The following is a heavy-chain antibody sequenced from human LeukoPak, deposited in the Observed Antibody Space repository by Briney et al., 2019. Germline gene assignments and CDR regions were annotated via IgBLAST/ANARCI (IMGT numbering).Heavy chain of an antibody. J-gene: IGHJ4*02. CDR1: GFTFSSYW. CDR3: VRFLEWLLPYFDY. CDR2: IKQDGSEK. Sequence: PGGSLRLSCAASGFTFSSYWMSWVRQAPGKGLEWVANIKQDGSEKYYVDSVKGRFTISRDNSKNTLYLQMNSLRAEDTAVYYCVRFLEWLLPYFDYWGQGTLVTVSS. D-gene: IGHD3-3*01. V-gene: IGHV3-7*03.